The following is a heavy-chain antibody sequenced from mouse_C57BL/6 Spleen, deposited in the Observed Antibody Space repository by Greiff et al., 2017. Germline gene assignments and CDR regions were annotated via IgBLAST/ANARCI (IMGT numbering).Heavy chain of an antibody. D-gene: IGHD2-14*01. Sequence: EVQLQQSGPGLVKPSQSLSLTCSVTGYSITSGYYWNWIRQFPGNKLEWMGYISYDGSNNYNPSLKNRISITRDTSKNQFFLKLNSVTTEDTATYYCARMYEDYYAMDYWGQGTSVTVSS. J-gene: IGHJ4*01. CDR3: ARMYEDYYAMDY. CDR2: ISYDGSN. V-gene: IGHV3-6*01. CDR1: GYSITSGYY.